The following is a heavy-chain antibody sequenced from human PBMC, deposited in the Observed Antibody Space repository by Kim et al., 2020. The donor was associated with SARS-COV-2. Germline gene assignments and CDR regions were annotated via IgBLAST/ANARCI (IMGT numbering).Heavy chain of an antibody. Sequence: ASVKVSCKAYGYTFTRNAMHWVRQAPGQRLEWMGWINAGNGNTRYSQNFQGRVTITRDTSASTAYMELSSLRSEDTAVYYCARVGSIEVSSDAFDIWGQGTMVTVSS. CDR3: ARVGSIEVSSDAFDI. D-gene: IGHD6-6*01. V-gene: IGHV1-3*01. CDR1: GYTFTRNA. J-gene: IGHJ3*02. CDR2: INAGNGNT.